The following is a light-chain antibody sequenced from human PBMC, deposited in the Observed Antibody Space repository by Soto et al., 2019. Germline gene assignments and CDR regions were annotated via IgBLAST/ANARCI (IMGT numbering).Light chain of an antibody. Sequence: PGERGTLSCRASQSVSSNFLAWYQQKPGKAHRLLIYGASSRASGIPDRFSGSGSGTDFTLTISRLEPEDFAVYYCQQYGSSPLTFGRGAKVDIK. CDR1: QSVSSNF. CDR2: GAS. V-gene: IGKV3-20*01. J-gene: IGKJ4*01. CDR3: QQYGSSPLT.